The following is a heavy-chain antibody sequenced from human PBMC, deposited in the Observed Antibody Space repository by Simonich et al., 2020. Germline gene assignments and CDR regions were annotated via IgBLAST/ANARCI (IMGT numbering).Heavy chain of an antibody. Sequence: QVQLVQSGAEVKKPGASVKVSCKASGYTFTGYYMHWVRQAPGQGLEWMGCINPTRGGTNYAQKLRGRVTRTRDTSIGTAYMERSRLRSDDTAVYYCARGGVRSSSWYWYFDLWGRGTLVTVSS. CDR2: INPTRGGT. D-gene: IGHD6-13*01. V-gene: IGHV1-2*02. J-gene: IGHJ2*01. CDR3: ARGGVRSSSWYWYFDL. CDR1: GYTFTGYY.